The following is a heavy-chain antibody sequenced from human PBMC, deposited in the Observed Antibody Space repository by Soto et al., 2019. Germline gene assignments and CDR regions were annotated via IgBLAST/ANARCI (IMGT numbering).Heavy chain of an antibody. V-gene: IGHV1-3*01. Sequence: AAVKGSRKASGYTFTRYAMHWVRQAPGQRLEWMGWINAGNGNTKYSQKFQGRVTITRDTSASTAYMELSSLRSEDTAVYYCARNGEGGGYYYYYGVDVWGQGTTVTVSS. J-gene: IGHJ6*02. D-gene: IGHD3-10*01. CDR1: GYTFTRYA. CDR3: ARNGEGGGYYYYYGVDV. CDR2: INAGNGNT.